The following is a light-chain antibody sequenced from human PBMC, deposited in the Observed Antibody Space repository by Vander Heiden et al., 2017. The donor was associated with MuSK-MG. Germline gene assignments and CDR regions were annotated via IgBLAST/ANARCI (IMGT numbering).Light chain of an antibody. Sequence: QSVPTQPPSVSGGPGQTVAISCTGGSSNIGAGYNVTWYPQFPGPAPKLVMYEDNKRASGVPGRFSATKSSASTSLAIPGHQADDEADYYCQSDNSSGIDWVFGGGTKLTVL. J-gene: IGLJ3*02. V-gene: IGLV1-40*01. CDR2: EDN. CDR3: QSDNSSGIDWV. CDR1: SSNIGAGYN.